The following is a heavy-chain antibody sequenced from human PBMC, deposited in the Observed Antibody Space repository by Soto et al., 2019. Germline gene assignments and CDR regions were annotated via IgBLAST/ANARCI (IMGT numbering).Heavy chain of an antibody. D-gene: IGHD2-21*02. J-gene: IGHJ4*02. CDR2: INPNSGGT. Sequence: VASVKVSCKASGYTFTGYYMHWVRQAPGQGLEWMGWINPNSGGTNYAQKFQGRVTMTRDTSISTAYMELSRLRSDDTAVYYCARGPYCGGDCSSDYWGQGTLVTVSS. CDR3: ARGPYCGGDCSSDY. V-gene: IGHV1-2*02. CDR1: GYTFTGYY.